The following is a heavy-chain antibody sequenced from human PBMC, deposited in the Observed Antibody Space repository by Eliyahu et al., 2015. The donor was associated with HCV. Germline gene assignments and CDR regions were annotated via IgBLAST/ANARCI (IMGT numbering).Heavy chain of an antibody. CDR3: SRGDFSKHVITGFNY. V-gene: IGHV3-7*04. D-gene: IGHD4-11*01. J-gene: IGHJ4*02. CDR1: GFTFSSSW. Sequence: EVQLVESGGGLVQPGGSLRLSCVASGFTFSSSWMTWVRQVPGKEPEWVVNIKEDGSEKYYMESVEGRFTASRDNAKNSLYLQMNNLRAEDTGVYYCSRGDFSKHVITGFNYWGLGTLVTVSS. CDR2: IKEDGSEK.